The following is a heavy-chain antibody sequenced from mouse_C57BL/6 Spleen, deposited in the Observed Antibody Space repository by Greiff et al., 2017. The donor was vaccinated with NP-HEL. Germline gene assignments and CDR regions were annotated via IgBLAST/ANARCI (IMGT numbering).Heavy chain of an antibody. V-gene: IGHV1-81*01. CDR2: IYPSSGNT. J-gene: IGHJ4*01. CDR1: GYTFTSYC. D-gene: IGHD3-2*02. CDR3: AREAHAQGYAMDD. Sequence: VQLQQPGAELVRPGASVKLSCKASGYTFTSYCIRWVKQRPGQGLEWIGEIYPSSGNTHYNQKFKGKATLTADKSSSTAYMELRSLTSEDSAVYFCAREAHAQGYAMDDWGQGTSVTVSS.